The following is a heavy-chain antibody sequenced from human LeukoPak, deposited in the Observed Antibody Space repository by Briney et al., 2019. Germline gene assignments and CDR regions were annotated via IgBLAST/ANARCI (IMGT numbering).Heavy chain of an antibody. V-gene: IGHV4-4*02. D-gene: IGHD2-2*01. CDR1: GGSISSSNW. J-gene: IGHJ4*02. Sequence: SGTLSLTCAVSGGSISSSNWWSWVRQPPGKGLEWIGEIYHSGSTNYNPSLKSRVTISVDKSKNQFSLKLSSVTAADTAVYYCARDPGGDIVVVPAANESDYWGQGTLVTASS. CDR3: ARDPGGDIVVVPAANESDY. CDR2: IYHSGST.